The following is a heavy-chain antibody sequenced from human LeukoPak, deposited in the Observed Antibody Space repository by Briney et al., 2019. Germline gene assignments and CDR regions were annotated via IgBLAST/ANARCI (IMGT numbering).Heavy chain of an antibody. V-gene: IGHV1-46*01. D-gene: IGHD3-22*01. Sequence: ASVKVSCKASGYTFTSYYMHWVRQAPGQGLEWMGIINPSGGSTSYAQKFQGRLTMTGDMSTSTVYMELSSLRSEDTAVYYCARGNRGSSGYLHDAFDTWGQGTMVTVSS. J-gene: IGHJ3*02. CDR1: GYTFTSYY. CDR3: ARGNRGSSGYLHDAFDT. CDR2: INPSGGST.